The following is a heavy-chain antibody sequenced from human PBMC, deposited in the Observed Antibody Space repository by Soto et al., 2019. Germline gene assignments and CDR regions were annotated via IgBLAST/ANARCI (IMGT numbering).Heavy chain of an antibody. Sequence: EMQLLESGGGLVQPGGSLRLSCVVSGFSFSTYGVTWVRQAPGKGLELVCGVSGGSGVTHYTDSVKGRFTISGDDSKNTVYLQMHSLRGEDTAVYYGTRWNGYGDLWGKGTLVTVSS. CDR3: TRWNGYGDL. CDR2: VSGGSGVT. J-gene: IGHJ5*02. D-gene: IGHD1-1*01. CDR1: GFSFSTYG. V-gene: IGHV3-23*01.